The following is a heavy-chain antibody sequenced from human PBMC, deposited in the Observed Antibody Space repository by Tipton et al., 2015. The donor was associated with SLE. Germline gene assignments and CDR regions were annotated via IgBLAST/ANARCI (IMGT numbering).Heavy chain of an antibody. CDR1: RGSISSGYYS. Sequence: LRLSCTVSRGSISSGYYSWNWIRQHPGKGLEWIGYISYNGRTHYNPSLKSRLTISVDTSKNQFSLNLNSVTAADSAVYYCARRADDYSNWFDPWGQGTQVSVSS. CDR3: ARRADDYSNWFDP. CDR2: ISYNGRT. V-gene: IGHV4-31*02. D-gene: IGHD4-11*01. J-gene: IGHJ5*02.